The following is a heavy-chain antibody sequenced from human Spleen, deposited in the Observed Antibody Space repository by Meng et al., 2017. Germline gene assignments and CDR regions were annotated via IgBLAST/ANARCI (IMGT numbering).Heavy chain of an antibody. J-gene: IGHJ4*02. CDR3: ARDRSWYFDY. CDR2: IYYTGNT. D-gene: IGHD2-15*01. CDR1: GGSISSSSYY. Sequence: SETLSLTCTVSGGSISSSSYYWGWIRQPPGKGLEWIGSIYYTGNTYYNSSLKSRVTISVDTSKNQFSLKLSSVTAADTAVYYCARDRSWYFDYWGQGTLVTVSS. V-gene: IGHV4-39*07.